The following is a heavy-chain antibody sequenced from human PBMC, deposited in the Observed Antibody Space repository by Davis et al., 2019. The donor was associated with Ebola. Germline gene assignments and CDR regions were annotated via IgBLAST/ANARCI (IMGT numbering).Heavy chain of an antibody. CDR1: GFTFSSYG. Sequence: GGSLRLSCAASGFTFSSYGMHWVRQAPGKGLEWVAFIRYDGSNKYYADSVKGRFTISRDNSKNTLYLQMNSLRAEDTAVYFCARGVAVGGFYFDYWGQGTLVTVSS. CDR2: IRYDGSNK. V-gene: IGHV3-30*02. D-gene: IGHD6-19*01. CDR3: ARGVAVGGFYFDY. J-gene: IGHJ4*02.